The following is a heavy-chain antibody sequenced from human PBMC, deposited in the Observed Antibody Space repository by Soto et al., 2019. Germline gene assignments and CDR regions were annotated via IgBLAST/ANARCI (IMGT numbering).Heavy chain of an antibody. D-gene: IGHD2-2*01. V-gene: IGHV1-69*09. CDR3: ATPACAATWCSPSHNLDH. Sequence: QVQLVQSGAEVKKPESSGKVSCKTSGGTFVRHVISWVRQAPGQGPEWMGKINPLSGIPNYAQKLQDRVTFTADTDSSTAYMELSSLRSDDTAVYYCATPACAATWCSPSHNLDHWGQGTLVTVSS. CDR1: GGTFVRHV. CDR2: INPLSGIP. J-gene: IGHJ4*02.